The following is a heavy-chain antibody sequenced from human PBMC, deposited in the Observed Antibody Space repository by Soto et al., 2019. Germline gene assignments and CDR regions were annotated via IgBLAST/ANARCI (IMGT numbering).Heavy chain of an antibody. CDR3: AHPRGYGVFDAYDI. CDR2: ISNDGSNK. J-gene: IGHJ3*02. CDR1: GFRFSGYG. Sequence: PGGSLRLSCAASGFRFSGYGMHWVRQAPGKGLEWLAAISNDGSNKYYGDSVKGRFTISRDNSINTLYLQMNSLRTEDTAVYYCAHPRGYGVFDAYDIWGQGAMVTVSS. D-gene: IGHD4-17*01. V-gene: IGHV3-30*03.